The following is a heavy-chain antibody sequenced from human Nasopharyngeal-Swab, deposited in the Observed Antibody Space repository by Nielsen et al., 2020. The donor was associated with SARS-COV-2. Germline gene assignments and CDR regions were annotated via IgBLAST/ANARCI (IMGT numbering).Heavy chain of an antibody. CDR1: GFTFSDYY. CDR3: ARQQLWLHYFDY. CDR2: ISSSGSTI. V-gene: IGHV3-11*01. Sequence: GGSLRLSCAASGFTFSDYYMSWTRQAPGKGLEWVSYISSSGSTIYYADSVKGRFTISRDNDKNSLYRQMNSRRAEDAAVYYCARQQLWLHYFDYWGQGTLVTVSS. J-gene: IGHJ4*02. D-gene: IGHD5-18*01.